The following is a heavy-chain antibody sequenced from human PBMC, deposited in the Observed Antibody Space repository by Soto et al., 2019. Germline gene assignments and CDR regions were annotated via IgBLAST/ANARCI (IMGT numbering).Heavy chain of an antibody. CDR2: ISAYNGDT. CDR1: GYTFTHYG. V-gene: IGHV1-18*04. CDR3: AREAGSGSYYPEDY. D-gene: IGHD1-26*01. Sequence: QVPLVQSGAEVRKPGASVKVSCKASGYTFTHYGISWVRQAPGQGLEWMGWISAYNGDTNYAQKFQGRVTMTTDTSTTTVYMELRSLRSDDTAVYYCAREAGSGSYYPEDYWGQGTLVTVSS. J-gene: IGHJ4*02.